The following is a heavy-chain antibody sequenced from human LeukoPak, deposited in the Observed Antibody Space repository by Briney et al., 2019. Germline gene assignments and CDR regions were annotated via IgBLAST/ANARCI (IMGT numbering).Heavy chain of an antibody. D-gene: IGHD1-1*01. CDR2: IYYSGST. J-gene: IGHJ3*02. V-gene: IGHV4-59*01. Sequence: SETLSLTCTVSGGSISSFYWSWIRQPPGKGLEWIGYIYYSGSTNYNPSLKSRVTISVDTSKNQFSLKLSSVTAADTAVYYCARSNWQDAFDIWGQGTMVTVSS. CDR1: GGSISSFY. CDR3: ARSNWQDAFDI.